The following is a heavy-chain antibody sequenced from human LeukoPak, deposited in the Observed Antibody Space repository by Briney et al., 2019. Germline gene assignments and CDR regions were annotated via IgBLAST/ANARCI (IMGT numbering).Heavy chain of an antibody. V-gene: IGHV4-59*11. D-gene: IGHD2-8*01. J-gene: IGHJ5*02. CDR2: MNHSESY. CDR1: GAPISSHY. CDR3: AKGMGGKYCTNGLCYYSWFDP. Sequence: SETLSLTCTVSGAPISSHYWSWLRQPPGEGLEWSEYMNHSESYNYNASLKSRVTISLDTSKNQFSLKLSSVTTADTAVYYCAKGMGGKYCTNGLCYYSWFDPWGEGTLVTVSS.